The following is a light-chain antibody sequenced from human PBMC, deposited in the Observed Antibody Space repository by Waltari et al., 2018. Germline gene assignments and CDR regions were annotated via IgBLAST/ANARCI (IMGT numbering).Light chain of an antibody. CDR3: YSRDNSGDHLRV. CDR1: SLRGYY. J-gene: IGLJ1*01. Sequence: SSELTQDPAVSVALGQTVRITCQGDSLRGYYASGYQQKPGQAPVLIIYGKNTRPSGIPDRFSGSSSGNTGSLTITGSQAEDEADYYCYSRDNSGDHLRVFGTGTKVTVL. CDR2: GKN. V-gene: IGLV3-19*01.